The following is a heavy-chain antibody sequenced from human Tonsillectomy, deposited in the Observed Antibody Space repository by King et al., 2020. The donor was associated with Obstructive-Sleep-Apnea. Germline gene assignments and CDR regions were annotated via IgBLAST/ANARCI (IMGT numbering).Heavy chain of an antibody. D-gene: IGHD6-13*01. V-gene: IGHV2-26*01. Sequence: TLQESGPVLVKPPETLTLTCTVSGFSLSNARMGVSWIRQPPGKALEWLAHIFSNDEKSYSTSLKSRLTISKDTSKSQVVLTMTNMDPVDTATYYCARIQRAAAGYDAFDIWGQGTMVTVSS. J-gene: IGHJ3*02. CDR3: ARIQRAAAGYDAFDI. CDR1: GFSLSNARMG. CDR2: IFSNDEK.